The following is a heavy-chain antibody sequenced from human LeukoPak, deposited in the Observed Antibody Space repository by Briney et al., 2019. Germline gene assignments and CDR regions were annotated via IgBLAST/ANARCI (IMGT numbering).Heavy chain of an antibody. CDR2: ISYDGSNK. D-gene: IGHD3-22*01. V-gene: IGHV3-30*03. J-gene: IGHJ3*02. CDR1: GLTFSSYG. CDR3: ARAVYRKQDYYDSSGPTGDAFDI. Sequence: PGGSLRLSCAASGLTFSSYGMHWVRQAPGKGLEWVAVISYDGSNKYYADSVKGRFTISRDNSKNTLYLQMNSLRAEDTAVYYCARAVYRKQDYYDSSGPTGDAFDIWGQGTMVTVSS.